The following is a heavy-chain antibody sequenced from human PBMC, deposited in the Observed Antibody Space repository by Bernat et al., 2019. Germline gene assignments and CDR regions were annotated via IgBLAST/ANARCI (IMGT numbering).Heavy chain of an antibody. CDR1: GYTFTGYY. CDR3: ARDPDVYGDSLTWFDT. D-gene: IGHD4-17*01. Sequence: QVQLVQSGTEVKKPGASVKVSCKASGYTFTGYYMHWVRQAPGQGLEYMGWINPKSGDTHYTQNFQSRVTRTRDTSIRTVYMEVSRLRSDDTAVYFCARDPDVYGDSLTWFDTWGQGTLVAVSS. V-gene: IGHV1-2*02. CDR2: INPKSGDT. J-gene: IGHJ5*02.